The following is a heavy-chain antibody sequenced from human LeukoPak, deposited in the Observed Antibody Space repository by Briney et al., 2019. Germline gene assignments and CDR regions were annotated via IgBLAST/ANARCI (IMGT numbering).Heavy chain of an antibody. CDR1: GGSFSDYY. J-gene: IGHJ4*02. CDR2: INPSGNT. Sequence: PSETLSLTCAVYGGSFSDYYWSWIRQPPGKGLEWIGEINPSGNTNYNPSLESRVTISVDTSKNQFSLKLSSVTAADTAVYYCARDPRGVVTFDYWGQGTLVTVSS. D-gene: IGHD4-23*01. CDR3: ARDPRGVVTFDY. V-gene: IGHV4-34*01.